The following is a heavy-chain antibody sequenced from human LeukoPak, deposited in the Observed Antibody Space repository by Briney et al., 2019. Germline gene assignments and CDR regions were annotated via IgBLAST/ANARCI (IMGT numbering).Heavy chain of an antibody. Sequence: GGTLRLSCAASGFTFSSYGMSWVRQAPGKGLEWVSAISGSGGSTYYADSVKGRFTISRDNSKNTLYLQMNSLRAEDTAVYYCARAVVDGSGSYYNVYFDYWGQGTLVTVSS. CDR2: ISGSGGST. J-gene: IGHJ4*02. CDR3: ARAVVDGSGSYYNVYFDY. V-gene: IGHV3-23*01. D-gene: IGHD3-10*01. CDR1: GFTFSSYG.